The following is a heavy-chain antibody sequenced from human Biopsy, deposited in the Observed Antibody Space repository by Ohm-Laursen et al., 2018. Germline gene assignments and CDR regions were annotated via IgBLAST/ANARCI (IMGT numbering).Heavy chain of an antibody. D-gene: IGHD5-24*01. CDR3: ARAGRDGYNWDYFDF. CDR1: GGTFSNYG. Sequence: SSVKVSCKVPGGTFSNYGVNWVQQAPGQGLEWMGRIIPILGIPNIAQKFQARVTITADVPTNTVYMELSSLTSEDTAVYYCARAGRDGYNWDYFDFGGQGTRVTVSS. V-gene: IGHV1-69*04. CDR2: IIPILGIP. J-gene: IGHJ4*02.